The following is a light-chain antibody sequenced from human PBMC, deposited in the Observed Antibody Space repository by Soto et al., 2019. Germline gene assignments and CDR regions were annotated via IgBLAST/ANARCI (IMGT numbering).Light chain of an antibody. CDR2: DVN. V-gene: IGLV2-11*01. J-gene: IGLJ2*01. CDR3: CSYAGSYTLVV. CDR1: SSDVGGYNS. Sequence: QSALTQPRSVSGSPGQSVTISCTGTSSDVGGYNSVSWYQQHPGKAPKLMIYDVNKRPSGVPDRFSGSKSGNTASLTISGLQAEDEADYYCCSYAGSYTLVVFGGGTKLTVL.